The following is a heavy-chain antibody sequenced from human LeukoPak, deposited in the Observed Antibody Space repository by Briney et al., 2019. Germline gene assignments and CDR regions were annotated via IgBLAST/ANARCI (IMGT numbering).Heavy chain of an antibody. Sequence: GGSLRLSCAASGFTFSSYAMSWVRQAPGKGLEWVSAISGSGGSTYYADSVEGRFTISRDNSKNTLYLQMNSLRAEDTAVYYCAKASYSSSWYSPGYFDYWGQGTLVTVSS. D-gene: IGHD6-13*01. CDR3: AKASYSSSWYSPGYFDY. V-gene: IGHV3-23*01. CDR1: GFTFSSYA. CDR2: ISGSGGST. J-gene: IGHJ4*02.